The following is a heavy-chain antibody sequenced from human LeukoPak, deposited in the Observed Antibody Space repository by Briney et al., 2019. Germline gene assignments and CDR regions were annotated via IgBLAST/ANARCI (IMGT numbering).Heavy chain of an antibody. CDR1: GGSIRNSAYY. CDR2: IYYSGNT. D-gene: IGHD3-16*01. J-gene: IGHJ2*01. V-gene: IGHV4-39*01. CDR3: ARVFGYSWYFDF. Sequence: TTSETLSLTCSVSGGSIRNSAYYWGWIRQAPGKGLEWIGNIYYSGNTFYNPSLKSRVTISVDTSKNQFSLKLNSVTAADTAVYYCARVFGYSWYFDFWGRGTLVTVSS.